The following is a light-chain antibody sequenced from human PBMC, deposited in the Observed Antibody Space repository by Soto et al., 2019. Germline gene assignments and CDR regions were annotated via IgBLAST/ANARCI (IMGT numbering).Light chain of an antibody. CDR2: SAS. Sequence: ILVTQSPGALSLSPGESATLSCRASKSVSTYVAWYQQKPGQAPRLLIYSASNRATGIPARFSGSGSGTDFTLTISSLEPEDSAVYYCHHRNDWPHTFGQGTKVDIK. V-gene: IGKV3-11*01. CDR3: HHRNDWPHT. CDR1: KSVSTY. J-gene: IGKJ2*01.